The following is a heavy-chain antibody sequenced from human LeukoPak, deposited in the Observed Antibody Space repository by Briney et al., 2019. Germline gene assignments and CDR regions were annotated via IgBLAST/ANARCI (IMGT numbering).Heavy chain of an antibody. Sequence: SQTLSLTSAISGDSVSSNNGAWNWIRQSPSRGLEWLGRTYYRSKWYDDYAESMKGRITISPDTSKNQFSLHVYAVTPEDTAVYYCARDVGTSGWHTFDYWGQGTLVTVSS. CDR1: GDSVSSNNGA. D-gene: IGHD6-19*01. CDR2: TYYRSKWYD. V-gene: IGHV6-1*01. J-gene: IGHJ4*02. CDR3: ARDVGTSGWHTFDY.